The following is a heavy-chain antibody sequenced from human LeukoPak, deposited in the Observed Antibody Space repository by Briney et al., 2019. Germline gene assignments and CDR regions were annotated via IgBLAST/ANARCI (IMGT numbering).Heavy chain of an antibody. V-gene: IGHV4-39*07. CDR3: ARATTGSYFS. J-gene: IGHJ4*02. D-gene: IGHD1-26*01. Sequence: GSLRLSCAASGFTFSSYSMNWVRQPPGKGLEWIGSIYYSGSTYYNPSLKSRVTISVDTSKNQFSLKLSSVTAADTAVYYCARATTGSYFSWGQGTLVTVSS. CDR2: IYYSGST. CDR1: GFTFSSYS.